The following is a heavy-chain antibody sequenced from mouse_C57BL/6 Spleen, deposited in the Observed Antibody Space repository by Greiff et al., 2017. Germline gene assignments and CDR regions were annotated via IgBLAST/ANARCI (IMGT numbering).Heavy chain of an antibody. CDR1: GYSITSGYY. D-gene: IGHD2-4*01. CDR3: ARGENYDGDYYAMDY. J-gene: IGHJ4*01. V-gene: IGHV3-6*01. Sequence: EVKLQESGPGLVKPSQSLSLTCSVTGYSITSGYYWNWIRQFPGNKLEWMGYISYDGSNNYNPSLKNRISITRDTSKNQFFLKLNSVTTEDTATYYCARGENYDGDYYAMDYWGQGTSVTVSS. CDR2: ISYDGSN.